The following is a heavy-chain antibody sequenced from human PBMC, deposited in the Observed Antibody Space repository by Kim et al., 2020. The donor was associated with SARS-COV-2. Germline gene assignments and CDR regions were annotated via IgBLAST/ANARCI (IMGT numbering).Heavy chain of an antibody. CDR2: IIPIFGTA. J-gene: IGHJ4*02. D-gene: IGHD6-13*01. CDR3: ARVPHYSSWLGIDY. V-gene: IGHV1-69*13. Sequence: SVKVSCKASGGTFSSYAISWVRQAPGQGLEWMGGIIPIFGTANYAQKFQGRVKITADASTSTAYMELSTLRAEDTAVTYCARVPHYSSWLGIDYWGLG. CDR1: GGTFSSYA.